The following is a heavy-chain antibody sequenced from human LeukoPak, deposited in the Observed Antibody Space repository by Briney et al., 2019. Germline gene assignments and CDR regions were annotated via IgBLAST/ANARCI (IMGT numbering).Heavy chain of an antibody. V-gene: IGHV1-2*02. Sequence: SVKVSCKASGYTFTCYYMHWVRQAPGQGLEWMGWINPNSGGTNYAQKFQGRVTMTRDTSISTAYMELSRLRSDDTAVYYCARAPDYYDSSGYFPYWGQGTLVTVSS. CDR2: INPNSGGT. J-gene: IGHJ4*02. CDR1: GYTFTCYY. D-gene: IGHD3-22*01. CDR3: ARAPDYYDSSGYFPY.